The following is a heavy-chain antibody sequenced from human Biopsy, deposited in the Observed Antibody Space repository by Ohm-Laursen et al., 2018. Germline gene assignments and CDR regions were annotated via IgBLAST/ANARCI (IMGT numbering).Heavy chain of an antibody. J-gene: IGHJ2*01. Sequence: ASVTVSCNPSGYTFTAFSVHWLRQAPGQGLEWMGWINPKSGDTDYPQNFQGRVSMTRDTSISTAYMDLSRLRSDDTAVYYCARGRRHCSGTCSRWYFDLWGRGTLVTVSS. CDR1: GYTFTAFS. V-gene: IGHV1-2*02. D-gene: IGHD2-2*01. CDR2: INPKSGDT. CDR3: ARGRRHCSGTCSRWYFDL.